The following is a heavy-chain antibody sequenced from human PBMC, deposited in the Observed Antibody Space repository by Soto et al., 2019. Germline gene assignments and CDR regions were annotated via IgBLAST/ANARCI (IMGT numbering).Heavy chain of an antibody. Sequence: EVQLVESGGGLIQPGGALRLSCAASGFPFTGNDMNWDRQAPGKGLEWVSLLYSSGSNYYADSVKGRFTTSRDNSNNMLYLQMSRLRAEDTVVYYCAARPLLPGAPWGQGTMVTVSS. V-gene: IGHV3-53*01. CDR2: LYSSGSN. CDR1: GFPFTGND. CDR3: AARPLLPGAP. J-gene: IGHJ3*01. D-gene: IGHD3-22*01.